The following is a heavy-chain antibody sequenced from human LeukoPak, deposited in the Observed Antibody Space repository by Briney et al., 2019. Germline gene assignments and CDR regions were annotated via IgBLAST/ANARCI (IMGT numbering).Heavy chain of an antibody. CDR3: ARLVPPGYYYYYMDV. CDR2: ISTSSSTMYISSSSSTI. V-gene: IGHV3-48*01. CDR1: GFTFNNYG. J-gene: IGHJ6*03. Sequence: GGSLRLSCAASGFTFNNYGMNWVRQAPGKGLEWVSYISTSSSTMYISSSSSTIYYADSVKGRFTISRDNAKNSLYLQMNSLRAEDTAVYYCARLVPPGYYYYYMDVWGKGTTVTVSS.